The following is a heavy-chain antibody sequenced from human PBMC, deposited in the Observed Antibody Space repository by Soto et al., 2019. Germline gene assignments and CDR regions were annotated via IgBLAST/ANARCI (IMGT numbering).Heavy chain of an antibody. V-gene: IGHV4-39*07. D-gene: IGHD3-22*01. CDR3: ARTPRRYYYDSSGLYGPHYYYYGMDV. CDR1: GGSISSSSYY. CDR2: INHSGST. J-gene: IGHJ6*02. Sequence: SETLSLTCTVSGGSISSSSYYWGWIRQPPGKGLEWIGEINHSGSTNYNPSLKSRVTISVDTSKNQFSLKLSSVTAADTAVYYCARTPRRYYYDSSGLYGPHYYYYGMDVWGQGTTVTVSS.